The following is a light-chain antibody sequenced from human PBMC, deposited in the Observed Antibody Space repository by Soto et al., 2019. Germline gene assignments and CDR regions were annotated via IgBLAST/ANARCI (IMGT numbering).Light chain of an antibody. V-gene: IGLV1-40*01. Sequence: QSVLTQPPSVSGAPGQRVTISRTGSSSNIGAGYDVHWYQHLPGTAPKLLIYGNKNRPPGVPDRFSGSRSGTSASLAITGLQAGDEADYYCQSYDTGLSGSRVFGSGTKATVL. CDR1: SSNIGAGYD. CDR2: GNK. J-gene: IGLJ1*01. CDR3: QSYDTGLSGSRV.